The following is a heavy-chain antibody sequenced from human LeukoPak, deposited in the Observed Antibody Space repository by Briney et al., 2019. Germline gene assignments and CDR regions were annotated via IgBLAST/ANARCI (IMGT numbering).Heavy chain of an antibody. V-gene: IGHV3-21*01. D-gene: IGHD3-10*01. CDR2: ISSSSSYI. CDR3: ARGHYGSGSYPRSAAYYYYYGMGV. J-gene: IGHJ6*04. Sequence: GGSLRLSCAASGFTFSSYSMNWVRQAPGKGLEWGSSISSSSSYIYYADSAKGRFTISRDNAKNSLYLQMNSLRAEDTAVYCCARGHYGSGSYPRSAAYYYYYGMGVWGKGTTVTVSS. CDR1: GFTFSSYS.